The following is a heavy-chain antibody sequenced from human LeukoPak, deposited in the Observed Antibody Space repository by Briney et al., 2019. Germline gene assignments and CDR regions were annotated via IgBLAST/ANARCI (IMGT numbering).Heavy chain of an antibody. J-gene: IGHJ5*02. D-gene: IGHD3-22*01. CDR2: ISGSGGST. Sequence: HPGGSLRLSCAASGFTFSSYAMSWVRQAPGKGLEWVSAISGSGGSTYYADSVKGRFTISRDNSKNTLYLQMNSLRAEDTAVYYCAKMGYYYDSSGYSNWFDPWGQGTLVTVSS. CDR1: GFTFSSYA. CDR3: AKMGYYYDSSGYSNWFDP. V-gene: IGHV3-23*01.